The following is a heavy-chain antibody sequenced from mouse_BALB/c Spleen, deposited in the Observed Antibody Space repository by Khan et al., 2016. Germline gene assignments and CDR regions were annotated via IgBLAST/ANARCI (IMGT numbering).Heavy chain of an antibody. D-gene: IGHD2-4*01. J-gene: IGHJ2*01. V-gene: IGHV5-15*02. CDR1: GFTFSDYG. Sequence: EVELVESGGGLVQPGGSRKLSCAASGFTFSDYGMAWVRQAPGKGPEWVAFISNLAYSIYYADTVTGRFTISRENAKNNLYLKMSSLRAEDTAMYYCARNHDYYYFDYWGQGTTLTVSS. CDR2: ISNLAYSI. CDR3: ARNHDYYYFDY.